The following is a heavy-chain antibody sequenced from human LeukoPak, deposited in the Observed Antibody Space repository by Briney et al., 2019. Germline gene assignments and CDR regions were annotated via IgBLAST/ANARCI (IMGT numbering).Heavy chain of an antibody. CDR1: GYTFTGYY. CDR3: ASGFWSGYYTEYYFDY. D-gene: IGHD3-3*01. V-gene: IGHV1-2*02. CDR2: INPNSGGT. Sequence: GASLKVSCKASGYTFTGYYMHWVRQAPGQGLEWMGWINPNSGGTNYAQKFQGRVTMTRDTSISTAYMELSRLRSDDTAVYYCASGFWSGYYTEYYFDYWGQGTLVTVSS. J-gene: IGHJ4*02.